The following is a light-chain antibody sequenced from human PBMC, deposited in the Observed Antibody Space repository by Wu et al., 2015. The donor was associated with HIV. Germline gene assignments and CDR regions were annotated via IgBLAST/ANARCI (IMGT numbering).Light chain of an antibody. CDR1: EIVYNS. J-gene: IGKJ5*01. Sequence: EIVLTQSPATLSLSPGERATLSCRASEIVYNSLAWYQQRPGQAPRLLIYDASNRATGVPARFRGSGYGTDFTLTISSLDPEDSAVYYCQQRSNSPLTFGQGTRLEIK. CDR3: QQRSNSPLT. CDR2: DAS. V-gene: IGKV3-11*01.